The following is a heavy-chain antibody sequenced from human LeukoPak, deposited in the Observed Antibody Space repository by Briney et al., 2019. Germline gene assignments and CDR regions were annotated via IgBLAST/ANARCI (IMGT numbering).Heavy chain of an antibody. CDR1: GGTFSSYA. CDR3: ARGKRYYDSSGYFWYFDY. J-gene: IGHJ4*02. Sequence: AASVKVSCKASGGTFSSYAISWVRQAPGQGLEWMGGIIPIFGTANYAQKFQGRVTITADESTSTAYMELSSLRSEDTAVYYCARGKRYYDSSGYFWYFDYWGQGTLVTVSS. D-gene: IGHD3-22*01. CDR2: IIPIFGTA. V-gene: IGHV1-69*13.